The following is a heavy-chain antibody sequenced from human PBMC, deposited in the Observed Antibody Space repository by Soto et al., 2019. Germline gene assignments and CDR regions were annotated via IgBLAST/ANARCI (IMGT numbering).Heavy chain of an antibody. D-gene: IGHD6-19*01. Sequence: EVQLVESGGGLVKPGGSLRLSCAASGFTFSSYSMNWVRQAPGKGLEWVSSISSSRNYIYYADSVKGRFTISRDNAKNPLYLQMNSLRVEDTAVYYCARRCQWLLDYWGQVTLVIVSS. CDR3: ARRCQWLLDY. V-gene: IGHV3-21*01. CDR1: GFTFSSYS. J-gene: IGHJ4*02. CDR2: ISSSRNYI.